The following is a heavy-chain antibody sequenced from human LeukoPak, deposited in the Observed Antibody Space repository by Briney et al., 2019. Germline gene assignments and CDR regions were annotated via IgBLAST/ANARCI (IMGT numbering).Heavy chain of an antibody. CDR2: ISGSGGNT. D-gene: IGHD5-18*01. J-gene: IGHJ6*03. CDR3: ACTAYYYYYLDV. Sequence: GSLRLSCAASGFTFSSYAMSWVRQAPGKGLEWVSAISGSGGNTYYADSVKGRFTISRDNSKNTLYLHMSSLRAEDAAVYYCACTAYYYYYLDVWGKGTTVTVSS. V-gene: IGHV3-23*01. CDR1: GFTFSSYA.